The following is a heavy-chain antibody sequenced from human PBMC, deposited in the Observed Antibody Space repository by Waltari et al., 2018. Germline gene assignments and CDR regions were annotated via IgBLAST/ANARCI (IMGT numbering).Heavy chain of an antibody. CDR3: AKDLTHSSGWYRDY. V-gene: IGHV3-23*01. CDR2: ISGSGGST. D-gene: IGHD6-19*01. Sequence: EVQLLESGGGLVQPGGSLRLSCAASGFTFSSYAMSWVRQAPGKGLEWVSAISGSGGSTYYADSVKGRFTISRDNSKNTLYLQMNSLRAKDTAVYYCAKDLTHSSGWYRDYWGQGTLVTVSS. CDR1: GFTFSSYA. J-gene: IGHJ4*02.